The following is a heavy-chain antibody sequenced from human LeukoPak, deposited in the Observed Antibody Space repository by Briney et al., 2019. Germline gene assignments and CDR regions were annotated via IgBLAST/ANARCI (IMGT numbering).Heavy chain of an antibody. CDR3: AKDDAWLRFGE. CDR1: GFTFSNHG. V-gene: IGHV3-23*01. D-gene: IGHD3-10*01. Sequence: GGSLRLSCAASGFTFSNHGMNWVRQAPGKGLEWVSGISPSGDITYYADSVKGRFTISRDNSKNTVYLQVISLTAEDTAVYYCAKDDAWLRFGEWSQGTLVAVSS. CDR2: ISPSGDIT. J-gene: IGHJ4*02.